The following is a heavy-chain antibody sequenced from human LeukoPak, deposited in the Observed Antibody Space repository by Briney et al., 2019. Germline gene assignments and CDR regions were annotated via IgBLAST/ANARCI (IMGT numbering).Heavy chain of an antibody. V-gene: IGHV4-4*07. Sequence: PSETLSLTCTVSGASISSYYWSWIRQPAGRGLEWIGRIFTKGSTNYNPSLKSRVTMSVDTSKNQFSLRLSSVTAADTAVYYCARGYPLKRGYCSGDNCFRWFDPWGQGTLVTVSS. CDR2: IFTKGST. D-gene: IGHD2-15*01. CDR3: ARGYPLKRGYCSGDNCFRWFDP. CDR1: GASISSYY. J-gene: IGHJ5*02.